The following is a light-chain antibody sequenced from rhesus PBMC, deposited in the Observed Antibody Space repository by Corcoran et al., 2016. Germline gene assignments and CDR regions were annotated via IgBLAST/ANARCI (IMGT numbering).Light chain of an antibody. J-gene: IGKJ2*01. CDR1: QGISNW. CDR2: RAS. V-gene: IGKV1-69*01. CDR3: QQHDISPYS. Sequence: DIQMTQSPSSLSASVGDRVTITCRASQGISNWLAWYQQKPGKAPKLLIYRASNLETGVPSRFSGSGSGTDFTLPIRSLQPEDIATYYCQQHDISPYSFGQGTKVEIK.